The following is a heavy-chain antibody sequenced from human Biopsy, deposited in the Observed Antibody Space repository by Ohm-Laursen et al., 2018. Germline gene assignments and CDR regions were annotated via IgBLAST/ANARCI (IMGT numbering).Heavy chain of an antibody. J-gene: IGHJ1*01. D-gene: IGHD3-9*01. V-gene: IGHV1-69*06. CDR3: ATKLTGYFHH. CDR1: GGTFSNYG. CDR2: NIPILGTG. Sequence: SVKVSCKVPGGTFSNYGVNWVRQAPGQGLEWLGGNIPILGTGNYAQKFQDRVTVAADTSTSTATMELRSLRSDDTAVYYCATKLTGYFHHWGQGTLIIVSS.